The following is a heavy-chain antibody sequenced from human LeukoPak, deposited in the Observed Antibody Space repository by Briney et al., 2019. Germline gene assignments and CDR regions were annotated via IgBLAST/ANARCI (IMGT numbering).Heavy chain of an antibody. CDR3: ARDYSGYELGGGDY. D-gene: IGHD5-12*01. Sequence: ASVKVSCKASGYTFTSYAMHWVRQAPGQRLEWMGWINAGNGNTKYSQKFQGRVTITRDTSASTAYMELSSLRSGDTAVYYCARDYSGYELGGGDYWGQGTLVTVSS. V-gene: IGHV1-3*01. CDR2: INAGNGNT. J-gene: IGHJ4*02. CDR1: GYTFTSYA.